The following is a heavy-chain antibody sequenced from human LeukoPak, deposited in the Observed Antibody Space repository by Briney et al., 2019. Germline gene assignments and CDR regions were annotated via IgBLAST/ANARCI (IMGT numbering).Heavy chain of an antibody. J-gene: IGHJ5*02. CDR2: IIPTFGTA. CDR3: ARVPHPDNWFDP. V-gene: IGHV1-69*13. CDR1: GGTFSSYA. Sequence: GASVKVSCKASGGTFSSYAISWVRQAPGQGLEWMGGIIPTFGTANYAQKFRGRVTITADESTSTAYMELSSLRSEDTAVYYCARVPHPDNWFDPWGQGTLVTVSS.